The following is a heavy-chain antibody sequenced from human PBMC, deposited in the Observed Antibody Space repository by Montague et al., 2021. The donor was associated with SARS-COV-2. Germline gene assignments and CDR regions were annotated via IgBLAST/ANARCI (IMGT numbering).Heavy chain of an antibody. V-gene: IGHV1-8*01. CDR1: GYTFTSYD. CDR3: ARAYDSSGWLDY. CDR2: MNPNSGNT. D-gene: IGHD3-22*01. J-gene: IGHJ4*02. Sequence: SVKVSCKASGYTFTSYDINWVRQATGQGLEWMGWMNPNSGNTGYAQKFQGRVTMTRNTSISTAYMELTSLRSEDTALYYCARAYDSSGWLDYWGQGTLVTASS.